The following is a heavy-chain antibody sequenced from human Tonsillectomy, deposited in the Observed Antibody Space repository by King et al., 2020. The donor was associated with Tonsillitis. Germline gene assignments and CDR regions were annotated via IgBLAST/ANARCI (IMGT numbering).Heavy chain of an antibody. CDR2: IYYSGST. J-gene: IGHJ5*02. CDR1: GGSISSGGYY. D-gene: IGHD1-26*01. V-gene: IGHV4-31*03. CDR3: ARGETGATSNWFDP. Sequence: QLQESGPGLVKPSQTLSLTCTVSGGSISSGGYYWSWIRQHPGKGLEWIGYIYYSGSTYYTPSLKSRVTISVDTSKNQFSLKLSSVTAADTAVYYCARGETGATSNWFDPWGQGTLVTVSS.